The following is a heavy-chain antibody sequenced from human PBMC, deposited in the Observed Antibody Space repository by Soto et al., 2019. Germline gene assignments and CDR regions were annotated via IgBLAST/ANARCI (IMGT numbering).Heavy chain of an antibody. Sequence: SETLSLTCTVSGGSISSGDYYWSWIRQPPGKGLEWIGYIHVSGSTNDNPSLKGRVTMSIDTSKNQFSLKLSSVTAADTAVYYCARDGHGMDVWGQGTKVTVSS. J-gene: IGHJ6*02. CDR1: GGSISSGDYY. CDR2: IHVSGST. CDR3: ARDGHGMDV. V-gene: IGHV4-61*08.